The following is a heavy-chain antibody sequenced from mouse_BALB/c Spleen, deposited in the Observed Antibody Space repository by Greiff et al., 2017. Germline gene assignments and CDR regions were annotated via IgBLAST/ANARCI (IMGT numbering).Heavy chain of an antibody. D-gene: IGHD2-1*01. CDR2: IYPGSGST. Sequence: VKLQESGPELVKPGASVKMSCKASGYTFTDYVISWVKQRTGQGLEWIGEIYPGSGSTYYNEKFKGKATLTADKSSNTAYMQLSSLTSEDSAVYFCARDGNSAWCAYWGQGTLVTVSA. CDR3: ARDGNSAWCAY. V-gene: IGHV1-77*01. CDR1: GYTFTDYV. J-gene: IGHJ3*01.